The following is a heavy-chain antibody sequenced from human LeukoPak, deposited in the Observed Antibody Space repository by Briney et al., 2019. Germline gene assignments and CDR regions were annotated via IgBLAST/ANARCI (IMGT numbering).Heavy chain of an antibody. CDR1: GCTFTGYY. D-gene: IGHD1-1*01. V-gene: IGHV1-2*02. CDR2: INPNSGGT. CDR3: ARDRHDSASLDY. J-gene: IGHJ4*02. Sequence: ASVKVSCKASGCTFTGYYMHWVRQAPGQGLEWMGWINPNSGGTNYAQKFQGRVTMTRDTSISTAYMELSRLRSDDTAVYYCARDRHDSASLDYWGQGTLVTVSS.